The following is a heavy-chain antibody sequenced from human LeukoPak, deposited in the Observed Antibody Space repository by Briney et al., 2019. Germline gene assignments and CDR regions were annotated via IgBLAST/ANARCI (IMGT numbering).Heavy chain of an antibody. Sequence: PSETLSPTCTVSGGSISSHYWSWIRQSPGKGLEWIGCIFYTGNTNYNPSLKSRVTISVDTSKKQFSLRLSSVTAADTAVYYCARHGGNSVYDPFEHWGQGTLVTVSS. J-gene: IGHJ4*02. V-gene: IGHV4-59*08. CDR3: ARHGGNSVYDPFEH. CDR1: GGSISSHY. CDR2: IFYTGNT. D-gene: IGHD5/OR15-5a*01.